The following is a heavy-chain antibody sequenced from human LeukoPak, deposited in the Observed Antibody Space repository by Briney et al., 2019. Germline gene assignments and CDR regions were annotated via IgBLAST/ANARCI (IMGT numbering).Heavy chain of an antibody. J-gene: IGHJ4*02. CDR3: AKANDFWSGYEFDY. CDR2: ISYDGSNK. V-gene: IGHV3-30*18. D-gene: IGHD3-3*01. CDR1: GFTFSSYG. Sequence: GRSLRLSCAASGFTFSSYGMHWVRQAPGKGLEWVAVISYDGSNKYYADSVKGRFTISRDNSKNTLYLQMNSLRAEDTAVYYCAKANDFWSGYEFDYWGQGTLVTVSS.